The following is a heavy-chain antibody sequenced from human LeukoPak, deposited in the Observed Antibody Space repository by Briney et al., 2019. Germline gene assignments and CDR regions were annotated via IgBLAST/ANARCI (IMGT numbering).Heavy chain of an antibody. CDR2: IYPGDSDT. V-gene: IGHV5-51*01. Sequence: GASLQISCKGSGCSFTSYWIGWVRRLPGKGLVWMGIIYPGDSDTRYSPSFQGQVTISADKSISTAYLQWSSLKASDTAMYYCARRSKGMDVWGKGTTVTVSS. J-gene: IGHJ6*04. CDR3: ARRSKGMDV. CDR1: GCSFTSYW.